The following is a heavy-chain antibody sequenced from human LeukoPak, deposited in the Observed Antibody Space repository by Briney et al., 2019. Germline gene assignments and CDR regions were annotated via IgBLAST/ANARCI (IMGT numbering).Heavy chain of an antibody. J-gene: IGHJ4*02. CDR2: ISAYNGNT. V-gene: IGHV1-18*01. D-gene: IGHD3-10*01. Sequence: ASVKVSCKSSGYTFTSYGFTWVRQPPGQGLEWMGWISAYNGNTNYVQKLQGRVTMSTDTSTSTAYMELRSLRSDDTAVYYCARGGLTESVDYWGQGTLVTASS. CDR1: GYTFTSYG. CDR3: ARGGLTESVDY.